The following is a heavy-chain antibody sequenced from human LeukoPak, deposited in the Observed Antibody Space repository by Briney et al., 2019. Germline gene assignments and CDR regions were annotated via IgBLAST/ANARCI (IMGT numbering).Heavy chain of an antibody. D-gene: IGHD3-3*01. CDR2: IYTSGST. V-gene: IGHV4-61*02. CDR1: GGSISSGSYY. Sequence: SETLSLTCTVSGGSISSGSYYWSWIRQPAGKGLEWIGRIYTSGSTNYNPSLKSRVTISVDTSKNQFSLKLSSVTAADTAVYYCAREKRTIFGVVIMKRAFDIWGQGTMVTVSS. J-gene: IGHJ3*02. CDR3: AREKRTIFGVVIMKRAFDI.